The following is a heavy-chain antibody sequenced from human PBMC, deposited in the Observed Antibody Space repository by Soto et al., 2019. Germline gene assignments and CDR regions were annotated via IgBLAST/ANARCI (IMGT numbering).Heavy chain of an antibody. D-gene: IGHD3-22*01. CDR1: GGTFSSYA. Sequence: QFQLVQSGAEVKKPGSSVKVSCKASGGTFSSYAISWVRQAPGQGLEWMGWIIPIFGKANYAQKFQGRVTITADETTSTAYMELSSLRSEDTAVYYCASGGYPPHYFDHWGQGTLVTVSS. V-gene: IGHV1-69*12. J-gene: IGHJ4*02. CDR3: ASGGYPPHYFDH. CDR2: IIPIFGKA.